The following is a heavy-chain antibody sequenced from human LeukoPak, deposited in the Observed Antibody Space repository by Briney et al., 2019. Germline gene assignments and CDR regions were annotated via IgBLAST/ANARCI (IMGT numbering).Heavy chain of an antibody. CDR2: IYYSGST. CDR1: GGSISSSSYY. D-gene: IGHD2-15*01. CDR3: ARGPRSGGSSSTNLGYYYYYYMDV. V-gene: IGHV4-30-4*01. J-gene: IGHJ6*03. Sequence: PSETLSLTCTVSGGSISSSSYYWSWIRQPPGKGLEWIGYIYYSGSTYYNPSLKSRVTISVDTSKNQFSLKLSSVTAADTAVYYCARGPRSGGSSSTNLGYYYYYYMDVWGKGTTVTVSS.